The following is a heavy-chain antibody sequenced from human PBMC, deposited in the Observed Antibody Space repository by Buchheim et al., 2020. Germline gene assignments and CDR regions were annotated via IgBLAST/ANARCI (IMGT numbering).Heavy chain of an antibody. J-gene: IGHJ4*02. D-gene: IGHD3-3*01. CDR2: IKQDGGEK. CDR1: GFTFRAYW. Sequence: EVQLVESGGDLVQPGGSLRLSCAASGFTFRAYWMTWVRQAPGKGLEWVANIKQDGGEKHYVDSVRGRFIISRDNVENSLYLQMNSLRAEDTAVYYCAVGLHDGVGDGGQGTL. CDR3: AVGLHDGVGD. V-gene: IGHV3-7*01.